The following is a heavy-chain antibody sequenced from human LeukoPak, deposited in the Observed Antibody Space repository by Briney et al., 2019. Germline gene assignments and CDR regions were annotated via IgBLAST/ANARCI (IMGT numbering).Heavy chain of an antibody. V-gene: IGHV3-23*01. D-gene: IGHD3-3*01. CDR2: ISGSGGST. CDR3: AKDFGVTRYFDY. Sequence: GGSLRLSCAASGFTFSSYAMSWVRQAPGKGLEWVSAISGSGGSTYYADSVKGRFTISRDNPKNTLYLQMNSLRAEDTAVYYCAKDFGVTRYFDYWGQGTLVTVSS. CDR1: GFTFSSYA. J-gene: IGHJ4*02.